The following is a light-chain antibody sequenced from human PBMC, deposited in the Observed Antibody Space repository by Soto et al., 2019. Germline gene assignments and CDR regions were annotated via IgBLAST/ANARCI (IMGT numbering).Light chain of an antibody. CDR2: DAS. CDR1: QSISSW. CDR3: QEYSSYST. V-gene: IGKV1-5*01. J-gene: IGKJ4*01. Sequence: DIQVTKSPSTLSASVGDRVAITCRASQSISSWLAWYQQKPGKAPKLLIYDASSLESGVPLRFSGSGSGTDFTLTISSLQPDDFATYYCQEYSSYSTFGGGTKVDI.